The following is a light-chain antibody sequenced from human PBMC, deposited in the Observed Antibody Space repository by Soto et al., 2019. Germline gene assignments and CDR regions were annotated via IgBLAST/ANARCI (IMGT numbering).Light chain of an antibody. CDR3: QQYGRSHWT. V-gene: IGKV3-20*01. Sequence: EIVLTQSPDTLSLSPGDRATLSCRASQSISSTYLAWYQQKPGQAPRLLIYGASSRAAGIPDRFSGSGSGTDFTLTISRLDPEDFAVYYCQQYGRSHWTFGQGTKVDIK. CDR2: GAS. J-gene: IGKJ1*01. CDR1: QSISSTY.